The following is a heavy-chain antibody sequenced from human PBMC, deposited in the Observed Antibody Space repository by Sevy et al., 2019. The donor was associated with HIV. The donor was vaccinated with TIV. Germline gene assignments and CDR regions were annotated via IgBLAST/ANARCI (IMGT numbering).Heavy chain of an antibody. CDR1: GFTFSSYA. CDR3: AKDPSEYSSGWCHY. V-gene: IGHV3-23*01. CDR2: ISGSGGST. J-gene: IGHJ4*02. D-gene: IGHD6-19*01. Sequence: GGSLRLSCAASGFTFSSYAMSWVRQAPGKGLEWVSAISGSGGSTYYADSVKGRFTISRDNSKNTLYLQMNSLRAEDTAVYYCAKDPSEYSSGWCHYWGQGTLVTVSS.